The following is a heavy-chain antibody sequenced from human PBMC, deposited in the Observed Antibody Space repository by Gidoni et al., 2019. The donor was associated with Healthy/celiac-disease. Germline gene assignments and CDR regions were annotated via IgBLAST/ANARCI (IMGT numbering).Heavy chain of an antibody. CDR3: ASGGSYSSGWYGDNWFDP. V-gene: IGHV3-66*01. D-gene: IGHD6-19*01. Sequence: EVQLVESGGGLVQPGGSLRLSCAASGFTVSSNYMSWVRQAPGKGLEWVSVIYSGGSTYYADSVKGRFTISRDNSKNTLYLQMNSLRAEDTAVYYCASGGSYSSGWYGDNWFDPWGQGTLVTVSS. J-gene: IGHJ5*02. CDR1: GFTVSSNY. CDR2: IYSGGST.